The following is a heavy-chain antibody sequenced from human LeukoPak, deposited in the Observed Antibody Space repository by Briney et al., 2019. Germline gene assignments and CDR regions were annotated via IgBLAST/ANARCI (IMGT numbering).Heavy chain of an antibody. V-gene: IGHV3-15*01. D-gene: IGHD6-13*01. Sequence: GGSLRLSCAASGFTFSNAWMSWVRQAPGKGLEWVGRIKSKTDGGTTDYAAPVKGRFTISRDDSKNTLYLQMNSLKTEDTAVYYCTTDSSSSWYDWFDPWGQGTLVTVSS. J-gene: IGHJ5*02. CDR3: TTDSSSSWYDWFDP. CDR2: IKSKTDGGTT. CDR1: GFTFSNAW.